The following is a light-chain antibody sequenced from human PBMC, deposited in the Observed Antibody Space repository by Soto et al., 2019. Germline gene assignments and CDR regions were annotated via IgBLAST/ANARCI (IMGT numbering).Light chain of an antibody. CDR2: AAS. CDR1: QSISSY. Sequence: DIQMTQSPSSLSASVGDRVTITCRASQSISSYLNWYQQKPGKAPNLLIYAASSLPSGVPSRFSGSGYGTDFSVTISSLQPEDFATYYCLQSYSSSRTLVQGTTVELK. J-gene: IGKJ1*01. V-gene: IGKV1-39*01. CDR3: LQSYSSSRT.